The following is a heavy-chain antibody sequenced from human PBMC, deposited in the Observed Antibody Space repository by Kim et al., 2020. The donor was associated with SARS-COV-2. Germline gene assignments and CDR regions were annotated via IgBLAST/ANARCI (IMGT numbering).Heavy chain of an antibody. V-gene: IGHV4-59*09. Sequence: PSLKSRVTISVDTSKNQFSLKLSSVTAADTAVYYCARGGDQGYYYYGMDVWGQGTTVTVSS. D-gene: IGHD3-3*01. J-gene: IGHJ6*02. CDR3: ARGGDQGYYYYGMDV.